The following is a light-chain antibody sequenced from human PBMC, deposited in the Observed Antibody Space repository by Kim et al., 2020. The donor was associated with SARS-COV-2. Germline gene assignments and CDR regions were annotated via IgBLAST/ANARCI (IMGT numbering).Light chain of an antibody. CDR3: QQYCSSPPVT. Sequence: PAGRATLSCRASQSGSSSCLAWYQQKPGQAPRLLIYGGSSRATGIPDKFSGSGSGTDFTLTISRLEPADFAVYYCQQYCSSPPVTFGGGTKVDIK. CDR1: QSGSSSC. CDR2: GGS. J-gene: IGKJ4*01. V-gene: IGKV3-20*01.